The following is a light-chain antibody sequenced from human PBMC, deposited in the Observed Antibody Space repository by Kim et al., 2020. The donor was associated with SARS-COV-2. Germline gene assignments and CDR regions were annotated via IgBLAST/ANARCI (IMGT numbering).Light chain of an antibody. CDR1: SGHSNYF. Sequence: QLVLTQSSSASASRGSSVKLTCTLSSGHSNYFIAWHQQQPGKAPRFLMKVEGSGSYNKGGGVPDRFSGSRSGADRYLIISNLQSEDEADYYCETWDNNIQVFGGGTQLTVL. V-gene: IGLV4-60*03. CDR3: ETWDNNIQV. J-gene: IGLJ3*02. CDR2: VEGSGSY.